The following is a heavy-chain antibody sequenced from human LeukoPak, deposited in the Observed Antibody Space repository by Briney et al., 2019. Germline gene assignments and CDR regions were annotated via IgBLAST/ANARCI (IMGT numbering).Heavy chain of an antibody. Sequence: GGSLRLSCEASGFTFRDHWMHWVRQVPGKGLVWVSRINGYETSTAYADSVKGRFTISRDSARNTLYLQMNSLRVEDTAIYYCARDRAESNWTNHTLFDSWGQGTPVTVSS. CDR2: INGYETST. CDR1: GFTFRDHW. J-gene: IGHJ4*02. D-gene: IGHD1/OR15-1a*01. V-gene: IGHV3-74*01. CDR3: ARDRAESNWTNHTLFDS.